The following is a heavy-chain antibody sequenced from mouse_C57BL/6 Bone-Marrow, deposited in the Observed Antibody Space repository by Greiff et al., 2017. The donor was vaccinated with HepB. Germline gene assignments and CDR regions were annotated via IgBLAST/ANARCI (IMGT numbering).Heavy chain of an antibody. J-gene: IGHJ4*01. Sequence: VQLQQSGTVLARPGASVKMSCKTSGYTFTSYWMHWVKQRPGQGLEWIGAIYPGNSDTSYNQKFKGKAKLTAVTSASTAYMELSSLTNEDSAVYYFTRWGYYGVFYAMDYWGQGTSVTVSS. D-gene: IGHD1-1*01. V-gene: IGHV1-5*01. CDR2: IYPGNSDT. CDR3: TRWGYYGVFYAMDY. CDR1: GYTFTSYW.